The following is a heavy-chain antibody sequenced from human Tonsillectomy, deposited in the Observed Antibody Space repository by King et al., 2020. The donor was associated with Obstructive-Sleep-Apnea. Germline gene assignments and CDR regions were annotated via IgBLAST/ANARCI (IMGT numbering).Heavy chain of an antibody. CDR3: ARYRGSYPALDI. Sequence: VQLVESGGGLVQPGGSLRLSCVASGLDFSNHYMDWVRQAPGKGLEWVGRIREKTNSYTTQYAASVKDRFTISRDDSKNSLYLQMKSLKTEDTAVYYCARYRGSYPALDIWGQGKMVTVS. CDR1: GLDFSNHY. J-gene: IGHJ3*02. V-gene: IGHV3-72*01. D-gene: IGHD1-26*01. CDR2: IREKTNSYTT.